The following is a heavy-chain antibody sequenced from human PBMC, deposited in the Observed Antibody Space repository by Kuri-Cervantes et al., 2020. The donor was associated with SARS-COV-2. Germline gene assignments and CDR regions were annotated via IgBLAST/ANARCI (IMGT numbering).Heavy chain of an antibody. D-gene: IGHD3-10*01. CDR2: TYYRSRWSN. CDR1: GDSFTSNTAA. J-gene: IGHJ4*02. CDR3: ARSLYYGSGSSKEGLDY. Sequence: SETLSLTCAISGDSFTSNTAAWNCIRPSPSMGREWLGRTYYRSRWSNDYAVPLKSRITVNPDTSKNQFSLQLTSATPEDTAVYYCARSLYYGSGSSKEGLDYWGQGTRVTVSS. V-gene: IGHV6-1*01.